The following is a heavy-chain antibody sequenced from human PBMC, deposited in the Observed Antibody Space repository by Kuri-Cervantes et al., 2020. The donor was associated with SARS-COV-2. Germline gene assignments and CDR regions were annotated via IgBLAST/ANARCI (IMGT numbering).Heavy chain of an antibody. CDR3: ARGKVSGTYFGYFDY. J-gene: IGHJ4*02. D-gene: IGHD1-26*01. CDR1: GFNFSRTD. Sequence: LKLSCAASGFNFSRTDMHWVRPAPGKGLECVAVISHDGKNKKCIASGKGRFTISRDNSKNTLYLQMNSLRAEDTAVYYCARGKVSGTYFGYFDYWGPGTLVTVSS. CDR2: ISHDGKNK. V-gene: IGHV3-30*03.